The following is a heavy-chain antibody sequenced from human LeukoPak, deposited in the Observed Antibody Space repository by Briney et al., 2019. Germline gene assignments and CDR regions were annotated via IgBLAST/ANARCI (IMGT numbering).Heavy chain of an antibody. CDR2: INHSGST. CDR3: ASVSTTVTKPPALRY. J-gene: IGHJ4*02. D-gene: IGHD4-17*01. Sequence: SETLSLTCAVYGGSFSGYYWSWIRQPPGKGLEWIGEINHSGSTNYNPSLKSRVTISVDTSKNQFSLKVSSVTAADTAVYYCASVSTTVTKPPALRYWGQGTLVAVSS. V-gene: IGHV4-34*01. CDR1: GGSFSGYY.